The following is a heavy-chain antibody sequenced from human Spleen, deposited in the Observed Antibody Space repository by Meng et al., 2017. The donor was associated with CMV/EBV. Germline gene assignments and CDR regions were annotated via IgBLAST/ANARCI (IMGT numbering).Heavy chain of an antibody. J-gene: IGHJ5*02. Sequence: FSSYAISWVRQAPGQGLEWMGEIIPIFGTANYAQKFQGRVTITTDESTSTAYMELSSLRSEDTAVYYCAREGIAAAGKRRGYNWFDPWGQGTLVTVSS. CDR2: IIPIFGTA. CDR1: FSSYA. V-gene: IGHV1-69*05. CDR3: AREGIAAAGKRRGYNWFDP. D-gene: IGHD6-13*01.